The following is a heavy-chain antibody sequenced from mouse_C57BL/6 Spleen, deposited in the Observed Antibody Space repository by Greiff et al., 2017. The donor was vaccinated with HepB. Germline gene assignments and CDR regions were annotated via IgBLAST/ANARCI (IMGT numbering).Heavy chain of an antibody. CDR3: ARSNWFAY. V-gene: IGHV5-17*01. D-gene: IGHD2-5*01. J-gene: IGHJ3*01. Sequence: EVNLVESGGGLVKPGGSLKLSCAASGFTFSDYGMHWVRQAPEKGLEWVAYISSGSSTIYYADTVKGRFTISRDNAKNTLFLQMTSLRSEDTAMYYCARSNWFAYWGQGTLVTVSA. CDR2: ISSGSSTI. CDR1: GFTFSDYG.